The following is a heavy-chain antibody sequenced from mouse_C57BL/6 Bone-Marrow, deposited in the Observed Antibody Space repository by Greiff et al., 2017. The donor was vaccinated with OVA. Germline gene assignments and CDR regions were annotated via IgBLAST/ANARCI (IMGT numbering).Heavy chain of an antibody. CDR1: GFTFSDYY. V-gene: IGHV5-12*01. CDR3: ARRYYGSRRDWYFDV. CDR2: ISNGGGST. Sequence: EVQLQESGGGLVQPGGSLKLSCAASGFTFSDYYMYWVRQTPEKRLEWVAYISNGGGSTYYPDTVKGRFTISRDNAKNTLYLQMSRLKSEDTAMYYCARRYYGSRRDWYFDVWGTGTTVTVSS. D-gene: IGHD1-1*01. J-gene: IGHJ1*03.